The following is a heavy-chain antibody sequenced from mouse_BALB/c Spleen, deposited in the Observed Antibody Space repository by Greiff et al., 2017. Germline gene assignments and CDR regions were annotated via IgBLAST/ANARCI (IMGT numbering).Heavy chain of an antibody. CDR2: IYPGDGDT. J-gene: IGHJ4*01. CDR3: AILTTVVEGDAMDY. Sequence: QVQLKESGAELVRPGSSVKISCKASGYAFSSYWMNWVKQRPGQGLEWIGQIYPGDGDTNYNGKFKGKATLTADKSSSTAYMQLSSLTSEDSAVYFCAILTTVVEGDAMDYWGQGTSVTVSS. CDR1: GYAFSSYW. V-gene: IGHV1-80*01. D-gene: IGHD1-1*01.